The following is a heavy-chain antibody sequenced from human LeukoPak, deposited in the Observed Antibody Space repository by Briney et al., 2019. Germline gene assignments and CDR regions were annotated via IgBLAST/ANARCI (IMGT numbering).Heavy chain of an antibody. V-gene: IGHV3-30*12. CDR3: ARDLGQYYDTSDNWFDP. D-gene: IGHD3-22*01. CDR2: ISSDGSYK. CDR1: GFTFDTYW. Sequence: GGSLRLSCVGSGFTFDTYWMSWVRQAPGKGLEWVAVISSDGSYKYYADSVKGRFTISRDNAKNTLNLQMNSLRAEDTAVYYCARDLGQYYDTSDNWFDPWGQGTLVTVSS. J-gene: IGHJ5*02.